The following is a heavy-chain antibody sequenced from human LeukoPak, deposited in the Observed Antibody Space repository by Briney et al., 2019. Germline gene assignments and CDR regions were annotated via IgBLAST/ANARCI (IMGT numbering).Heavy chain of an antibody. CDR1: GFTFSSYA. Sequence: GGSLRLSCAASGFTFSSYAMHWVRQDPGKGLESVAVISNDGVHQFYADSVKGRFTISRDNSKNTLYLQMNSLRTEDTALYYCAKEMGPFIHGDYWGQGTVVTVS. V-gene: IGHV3-30*18. D-gene: IGHD2-8*01. CDR2: ISNDGVHQ. CDR3: AKEMGPFIHGDY. J-gene: IGHJ4*02.